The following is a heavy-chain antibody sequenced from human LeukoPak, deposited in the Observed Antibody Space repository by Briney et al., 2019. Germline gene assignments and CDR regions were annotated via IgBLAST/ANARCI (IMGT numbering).Heavy chain of an antibody. D-gene: IGHD3-16*01. CDR2: ISFDGNDK. J-gene: IGHJ4*02. Sequence: GGSLRLSCAASGFTFRSYGMHWVRQAPGKGLEWLAAISFDGNDKHYADSVKGRFTISRDNSMNTLYLQMNSLGSEDTAMYFCAKDHLRLDDYFDQWGQGSLVTVSS. CDR3: AKDHLRLDDYFDQ. V-gene: IGHV3-30*18. CDR1: GFTFRSYG.